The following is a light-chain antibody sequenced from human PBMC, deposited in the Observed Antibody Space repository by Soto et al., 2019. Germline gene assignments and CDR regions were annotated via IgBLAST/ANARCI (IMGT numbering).Light chain of an antibody. Sequence: DIPMTQSPSSLSASVGDRVTITCQASQDIKNYLNWYQQKPGKAPKLLIYDASNLETGVPSRFSGSGSGTDFSFTISSLQSEDIGTYSCKKYGSIPITFGQGTRLEIK. J-gene: IGKJ5*01. CDR2: DAS. CDR1: QDIKNY. V-gene: IGKV1-33*01. CDR3: KKYGSIPIT.